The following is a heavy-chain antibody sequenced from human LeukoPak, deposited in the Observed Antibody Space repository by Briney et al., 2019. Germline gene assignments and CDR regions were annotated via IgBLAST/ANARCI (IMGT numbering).Heavy chain of an antibody. V-gene: IGHV1-8*03. CDR2: MNPNSGNT. Sequence: ASVKLSCTASGYTLTSYDINWVRQATGQGLEWMGWMNPNSGNTGYAQKFQGRVTITTNTSISTSYKELSSLRSEDTAVYYCARDRGVDYCSGGSCTHYYSYMDVWGKGTTVTISS. CDR1: GYTLTSYD. CDR3: ARDRGVDYCSGGSCTHYYSYMDV. D-gene: IGHD2-15*01. J-gene: IGHJ6*03.